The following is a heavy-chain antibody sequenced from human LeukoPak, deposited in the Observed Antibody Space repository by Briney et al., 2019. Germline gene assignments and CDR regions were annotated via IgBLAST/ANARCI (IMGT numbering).Heavy chain of an antibody. V-gene: IGHV3-23*01. J-gene: IGHJ4*02. D-gene: IGHD6-13*01. CDR3: AMRGDTWYDC. Sequence: PGGSLRLSCAASGFTFSNYAMSWVRQAPGKGLEWVSAISGSGGNTYYADSVKGRFTISRDNSKNTVDLQMNSLRVEDTAVYYCAMRGDTWYDCWGQGTLVTVSS. CDR1: GFTFSNYA. CDR2: ISGSGGNT.